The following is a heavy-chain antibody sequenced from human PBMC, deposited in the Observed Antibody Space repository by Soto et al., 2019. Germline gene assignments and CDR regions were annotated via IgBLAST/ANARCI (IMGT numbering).Heavy chain of an antibody. CDR3: ARDRLAPGYYYYMDV. CDR2: IYYSGST. J-gene: IGHJ6*03. CDR1: GGSISSYY. V-gene: IGHV4-59*01. D-gene: IGHD2-15*01. Sequence: SETLSLTCTVSGGSISSYYWSWIRQPPGKGLEWIGYIYYSGSTNYNPSLKSRVTISVDTSKNQFSLKLSSVTAADTAVYYCARDRLAPGYYYYMDVWGKGTTVTVS.